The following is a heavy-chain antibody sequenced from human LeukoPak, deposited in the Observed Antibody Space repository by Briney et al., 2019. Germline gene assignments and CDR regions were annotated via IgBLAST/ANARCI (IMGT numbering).Heavy chain of an antibody. CDR3: ARGGYYTFDS. CDR1: GFSFRDYW. V-gene: IGHV3-7*01. J-gene: IGHJ4*02. CDR2: INKDESAR. D-gene: IGHD3-3*01. Sequence: PGGSLRLSCAASGFSFRDYWMNWVRQAPGKGLEWVASINKDESARYCVDSVKGRFTISRDNAKNSLYLQMNSLRVEDTAVYFCARGGYYTFDSWGQGTLVTVSS.